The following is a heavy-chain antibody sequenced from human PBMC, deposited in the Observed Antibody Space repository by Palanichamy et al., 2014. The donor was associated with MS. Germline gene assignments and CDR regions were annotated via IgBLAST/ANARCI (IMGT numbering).Heavy chain of an antibody. CDR1: GYTFTSYG. J-gene: IGHJ4*02. CDR2: ISAYNGNT. Sequence: QVQLVQSGAEVKKPGASVKVSCKASGYTFTSYGISWVRQAPGQGLEWMGWISAYNGNTNYAQKLQGRVTMTTDTSTSTAYMELRSLRSDDTAVYYCARDSSGWSYGLTPYFDYWGQGTLVTVSS. D-gene: IGHD6-19*01. V-gene: IGHV1-18*01. CDR3: ARDSSGWSYGLTPYFDY.